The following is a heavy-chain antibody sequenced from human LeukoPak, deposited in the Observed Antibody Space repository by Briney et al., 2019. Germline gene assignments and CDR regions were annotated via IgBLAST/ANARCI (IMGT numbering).Heavy chain of an antibody. Sequence: GASVKVSCKSSGYTFTSYYMYWVRQAPGQGLEWMGIINPSGGGTNYAQKFQGRVTMTRDTSISTAYMELSSLRSDDTAVFYCAKGISGGIRGATWPSDDWGQGTVVTVSS. CDR2: INPSGGGT. CDR3: AKGISGGIRGATWPSDD. D-gene: IGHD1-26*01. V-gene: IGHV1-46*01. CDR1: GYTFTSYY. J-gene: IGHJ4*02.